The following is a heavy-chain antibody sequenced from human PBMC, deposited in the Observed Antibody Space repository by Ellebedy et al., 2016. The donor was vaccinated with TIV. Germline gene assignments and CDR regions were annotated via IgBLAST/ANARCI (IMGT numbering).Heavy chain of an antibody. D-gene: IGHD3-10*02. CDR1: GFTVSSNF. V-gene: IGHV3-53*01. Sequence: GESLKISCAASGFTVSSNFMTWVRQAPGKGLEWVSVIYGGGTIRYADSVKGRFTISRDNSKNTVDLQMNSLRAEDTAVYYCARPTVPVTICGACGMDVWGQGTTVIVSS. J-gene: IGHJ6*02. CDR3: ARPTVPVTICGACGMDV. CDR2: IYGGGTI.